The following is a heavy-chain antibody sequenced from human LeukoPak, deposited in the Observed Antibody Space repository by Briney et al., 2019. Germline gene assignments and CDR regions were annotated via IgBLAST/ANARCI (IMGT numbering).Heavy chain of an antibody. V-gene: IGHV3-30*02. CDR3: ARYRFIVGATDSFDM. CDR1: GFTFSSYG. CDR2: IRYDGSNK. J-gene: IGHJ3*02. Sequence: GGSLRLSCAASGFTFSSYGMHWVRQAPGKGLEWVAFIRYDGSNKYYADSVKGRFTISRDNSKNTLYLQMNSLRAEDTAVYYCARYRFIVGATDSFDMWGQGTTVTVSS. D-gene: IGHD1-26*01.